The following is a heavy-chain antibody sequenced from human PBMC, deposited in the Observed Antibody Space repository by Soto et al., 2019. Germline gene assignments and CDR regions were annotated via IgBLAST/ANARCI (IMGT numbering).Heavy chain of an antibody. CDR1: GASISTNY. J-gene: IGHJ5*02. CDR2: IYYSGST. V-gene: IGHV4-59*12. D-gene: IGHD6-6*01. Sequence: PSETLSLTCTVSGASISTNYWSWTRQSPGKGLEWIGYIYYSGSTNYNPSLKSRVTISVDTSKNQFSLKLSSVTAAGTAVYYCARERPDGARLDPWGQGTLVTVSS. CDR3: ARERPDGARLDP.